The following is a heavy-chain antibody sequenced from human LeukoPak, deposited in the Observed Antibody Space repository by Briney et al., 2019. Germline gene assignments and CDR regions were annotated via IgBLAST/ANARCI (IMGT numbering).Heavy chain of an antibody. D-gene: IGHD1-26*01. CDR2: INPSGGST. V-gene: IGHV1-46*01. CDR1: GYTFTSYY. CDR3: AREEWELAFDY. Sequence: ASVKVSCKASGYTFTSYYMHWVRQAPGQGLEWMGVINPSGGSTSYAQKFQGRVTMTRDTSTSTVYMELSSLRSEDTAVYYCAREEWELAFDYWGQGTLVTVSS. J-gene: IGHJ4*02.